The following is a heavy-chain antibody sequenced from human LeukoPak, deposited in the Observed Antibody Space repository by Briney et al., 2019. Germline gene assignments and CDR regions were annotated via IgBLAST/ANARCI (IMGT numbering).Heavy chain of an antibody. D-gene: IGHD3-22*01. V-gene: IGHV4-59*01. CDR3: ASLHYYDSSGYYKDY. CDR2: IYYSGST. J-gene: IGHJ4*02. CDR1: GGSISSYY. Sequence: SETLSLTCTVSGGSISSYYWSWIRQPPGKGLEWIGYIYYSGSTNYNPSLKSRVTISVDTSKNQFSLKLSSVTAADTAVYYCASLHYYDSSGYYKDYWGQGTLVTVSS.